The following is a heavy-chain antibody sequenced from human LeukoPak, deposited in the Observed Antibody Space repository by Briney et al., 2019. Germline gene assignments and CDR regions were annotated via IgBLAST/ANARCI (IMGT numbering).Heavy chain of an antibody. CDR3: ARIGSSGWTGAFDY. V-gene: IGHV3-20*04. J-gene: IGHJ4*02. D-gene: IGHD6-19*01. Sequence: GGSLRLSCAASGFTFDDYGMTWVRQVPGKGLEWVSGINWSGGGTGYADSVKGRFTISRDNAKNSLYLQLNMLSAEDAALYYCARIGSSGWTGAFDYWGQGTLVTVSS. CDR1: GFTFDDYG. CDR2: INWSGGGT.